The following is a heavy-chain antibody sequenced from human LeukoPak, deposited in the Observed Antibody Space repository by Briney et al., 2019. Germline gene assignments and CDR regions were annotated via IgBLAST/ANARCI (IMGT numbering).Heavy chain of an antibody. CDR3: AREPGEMATIGPFDY. Sequence: ASVKVSCKASGGTFSSYAISWVRQAPRQGLEWMGGIIPIFGTANYAQKFQGRVTITADESTSTAYMELSSLRSEDTAVYYCAREPGEMATIGPFDYWGQGTLVTVSS. D-gene: IGHD5-24*01. J-gene: IGHJ4*02. V-gene: IGHV1-69*01. CDR2: IIPIFGTA. CDR1: GGTFSSYA.